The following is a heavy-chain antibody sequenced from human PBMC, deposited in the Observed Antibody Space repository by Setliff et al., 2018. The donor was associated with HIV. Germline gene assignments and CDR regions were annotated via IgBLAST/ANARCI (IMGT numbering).Heavy chain of an antibody. CDR2: IYYSGST. J-gene: IGHJ6*03. D-gene: IGHD2-15*01. CDR1: GGSISSGGYY. V-gene: IGHV4-31*01. CDR3: ARARGGCSGGSCPAHHYYYYMDV. Sequence: SETLSLTCNVSGGSISSGGYYWSWIRQHPGKGPEWVGYIYYSGSTYYNPSLKSLGTISVDTSKNQFSLKLSSVTAADTAVYYCARARGGCSGGSCPAHHYYYYMDVWGKGTTVTVSS.